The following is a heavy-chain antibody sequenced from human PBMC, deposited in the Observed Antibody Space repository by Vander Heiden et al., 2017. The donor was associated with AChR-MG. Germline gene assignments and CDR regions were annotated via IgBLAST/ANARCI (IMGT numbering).Heavy chain of an antibody. CDR2: ISWNGGSI. CDR1: GVSFDLSA. Sequence: EVQLVESGGELVQPGRSLRLPCAASGVSFDLSALHWARQAPGKGLEWVSGISWNGGSIGYADSVKGRFTISRDNSKNSLYLQMNSLRAEDTAFYYCAKARFGYSSGFDPWGQGTLVTVSS. CDR3: AKARFGYSSGFDP. J-gene: IGHJ5*02. D-gene: IGHD6-19*01. V-gene: IGHV3-9*01.